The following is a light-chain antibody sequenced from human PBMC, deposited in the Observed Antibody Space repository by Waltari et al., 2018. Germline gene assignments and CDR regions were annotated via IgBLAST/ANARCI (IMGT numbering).Light chain of an antibody. V-gene: IGLV2-23*01. CDR3: CSYAGSSTNV. CDR2: EGS. J-gene: IGLJ1*01. Sequence: QSALTQPASVSGSPGQSITISCTGTSSDVGSYNLVSWYQQHPGKAPKLTIYEGSKRPSGVSNRFSGSKSGNTASLTISGLQAEDEADYYCCSYAGSSTNVFGTGTKVTVL. CDR1: SSDVGSYNL.